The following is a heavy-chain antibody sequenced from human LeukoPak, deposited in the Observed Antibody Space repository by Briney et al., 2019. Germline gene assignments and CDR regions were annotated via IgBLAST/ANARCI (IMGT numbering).Heavy chain of an antibody. V-gene: IGHV3-21*01. CDR1: GLNFNIHS. J-gene: IGHJ6*02. Sequence: PGGSLRLSCEASGLNFNIHSMNWVRQAPGKGLEWVSSISSSSSYIYYADSVKGRFTISRDNAKNSLYLQMNSLRAEDTAVYYCASQQNRYYGMDVWGQGTTVTVSS. D-gene: IGHD2-2*01. CDR3: ASQQNRYYGMDV. CDR2: ISSSSSYI.